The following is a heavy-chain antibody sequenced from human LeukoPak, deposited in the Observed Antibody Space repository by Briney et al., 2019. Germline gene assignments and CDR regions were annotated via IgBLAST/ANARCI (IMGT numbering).Heavy chain of an antibody. J-gene: IGHJ5*02. V-gene: IGHV3-23*01. Sequence: PGGSLRLSCVASGFTFSSYAMSWVRQPPGKGLEWVSVISGSGGITNYADSVKGRFTISRDNSKNTLYLQLNSLRAEDTAVYYCAKAEFSSSWSKPDNWFDPWGQGILVTVSS. CDR2: ISGSGGIT. CDR1: GFTFSSYA. D-gene: IGHD6-13*01. CDR3: AKAEFSSSWSKPDNWFDP.